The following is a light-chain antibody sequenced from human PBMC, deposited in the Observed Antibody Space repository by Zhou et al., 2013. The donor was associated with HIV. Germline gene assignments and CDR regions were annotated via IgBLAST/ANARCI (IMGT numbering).Light chain of an antibody. CDR1: QSLSGY. V-gene: IGKV1-39*01. Sequence: DIWMTQSPSSLSASVGDRVTITCRSSQSLSGYLNWYQVKPGKAPNLLIYGVSSLQSGVPLRFSGSESGTNFTLTISGLHSEDLATYYCQQSYTTPFTFGQGTKLEIK. CDR2: GVS. CDR3: QQSYTTPFT. J-gene: IGKJ2*01.